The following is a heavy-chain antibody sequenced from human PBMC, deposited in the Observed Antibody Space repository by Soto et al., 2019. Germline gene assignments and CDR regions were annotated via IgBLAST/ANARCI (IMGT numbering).Heavy chain of an antibody. CDR2: IYSGDST. CDR1: GFTVSSNY. J-gene: IGHJ6*02. Sequence: EVQLVESGGGLVQPGGSLRLSCAASGFTVSSNYRSWVRQAPGKGLEWVSVIYSGDSTYYAASVKGRFTISRDNSKNTLYLQMNSLRAEDTAVYYCARDRNTLYGMDVWGQGTTVTVSS. D-gene: IGHD2-2*02. V-gene: IGHV3-66*01. CDR3: ARDRNTLYGMDV.